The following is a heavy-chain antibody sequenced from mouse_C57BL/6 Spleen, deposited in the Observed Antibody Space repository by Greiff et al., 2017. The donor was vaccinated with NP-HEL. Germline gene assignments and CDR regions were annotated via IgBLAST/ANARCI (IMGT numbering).Heavy chain of an antibody. Sequence: EVQLQQSGAELVRPGASVKLSCTASGFNIKDDYMHWVKQRPEQGLEWIGWIDPENGDTEYASKFQGKAAITADTSSNTAYLQLSSLTSEDTAVYYCTTPRLYYAMDYWGQGTSVTVSS. V-gene: IGHV14-4*01. CDR3: TTPRLYYAMDY. D-gene: IGHD3-2*02. J-gene: IGHJ4*01. CDR1: GFNIKDDY. CDR2: IDPENGDT.